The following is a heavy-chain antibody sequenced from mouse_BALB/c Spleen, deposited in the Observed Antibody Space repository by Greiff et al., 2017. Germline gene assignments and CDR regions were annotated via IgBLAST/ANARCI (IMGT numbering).Heavy chain of an antibody. D-gene: IGHD2-2*01. CDR3: AREEGYGYDVYYFDY. CDR1: GYTFTDYA. V-gene: IGHV1-67*01. J-gene: IGHJ2*01. CDR2: ISTYYGNT. Sequence: QVQLQQSGPELVRPGLSVKISCKGSGYTFTDYAMHWVKQSHAKSLEWIGVISTYYGNTNYNQKFKGKATMTVDKSSSTAYMQLSSLTSVDSAVYFCAREEGYGYDVYYFDYWGQGTTLTVSS.